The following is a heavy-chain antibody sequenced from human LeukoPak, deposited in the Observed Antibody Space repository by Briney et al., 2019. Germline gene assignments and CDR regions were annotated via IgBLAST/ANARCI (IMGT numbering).Heavy chain of an antibody. CDR3: AKDLRSNYYDSLPDFDY. D-gene: IGHD3-22*01. Sequence: GGSLRLSCAASGFTFSSYGMHWVRQAPGKGLEWVAFIRYDGSNKYYADSVKGRFTISRDNSKNTLYLQMNSLGAEDTAVYYCAKDLRSNYYDSLPDFDYWGQGTLVTVSS. CDR1: GFTFSSYG. CDR2: IRYDGSNK. J-gene: IGHJ4*02. V-gene: IGHV3-30*02.